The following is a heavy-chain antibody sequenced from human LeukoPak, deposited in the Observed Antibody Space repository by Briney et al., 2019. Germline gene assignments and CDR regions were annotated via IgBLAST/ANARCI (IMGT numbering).Heavy chain of an antibody. CDR1: GFTFSSYG. D-gene: IGHD1-26*01. V-gene: IGHV3-30*02. CDR2: IRYDGSNK. Sequence: GGSLRLSCAASGFTFSSYGIHWVRQAPGKGLEWVAFIRYDGSNKYYADSVKGRFTISRDNSKNTLYLQMNSLRAEDTAVYYCARALSGSYYFDYWGQGTLVTVSS. CDR3: ARALSGSYYFDY. J-gene: IGHJ4*02.